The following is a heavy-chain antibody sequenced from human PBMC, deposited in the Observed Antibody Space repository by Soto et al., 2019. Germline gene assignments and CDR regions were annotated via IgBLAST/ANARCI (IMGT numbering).Heavy chain of an antibody. J-gene: IGHJ6*02. Sequence: QVQLVQSGAEVKKPGASVKVSCKASGYTFTSYGISWVRQAPGQGLEWMRWISAYNGNTNYAQKLQDRVTMTTDTSTTTAYMELRSLRSDDTAVYYCATFYVKSYYYGMDVWGQGTTVTVSS. D-gene: IGHD3-16*01. V-gene: IGHV1-18*01. CDR1: GYTFTSYG. CDR3: ATFYVKSYYYGMDV. CDR2: ISAYNGNT.